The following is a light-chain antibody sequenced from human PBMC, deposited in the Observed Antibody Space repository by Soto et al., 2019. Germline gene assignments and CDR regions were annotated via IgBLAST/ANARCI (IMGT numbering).Light chain of an antibody. CDR2: GAS. Sequence: ELVLTQSPGTLSLSPGERATLSCRASQSVSSSYLAWYQQKPGQAPRLLIYGASSRATGIPDRFSGGGSGTDFTLTISRLEPEDFAVYYCQQYGSSPRTFGQGTQVDIK. J-gene: IGKJ2*01. CDR3: QQYGSSPRT. CDR1: QSVSSSY. V-gene: IGKV3-20*01.